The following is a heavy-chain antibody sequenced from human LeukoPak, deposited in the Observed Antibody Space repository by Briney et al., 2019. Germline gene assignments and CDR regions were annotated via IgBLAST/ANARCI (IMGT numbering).Heavy chain of an antibody. CDR1: GGSISSSSYY. Sequence: SETLSLTCTVSGGSISSSSYYWGWFRQPPGKGLEWIGSIYYSVTTYYNPSLKSRVSISVDTSKNQFSLKLSSVTAADTAMYYCARHQGVVEVPPAFDYWGQGTLVTVSS. V-gene: IGHV4-39*01. D-gene: IGHD2-15*01. CDR2: IYYSVTT. CDR3: ARHQGVVEVPPAFDY. J-gene: IGHJ4*02.